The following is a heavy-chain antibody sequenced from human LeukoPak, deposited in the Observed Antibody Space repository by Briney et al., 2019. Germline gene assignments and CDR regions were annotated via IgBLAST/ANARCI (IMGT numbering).Heavy chain of an antibody. J-gene: IGHJ5*02. D-gene: IGHD2-2*01. CDR3: AKGRDKYQLLSKNWFDP. CDR2: SSWNSGSI. Sequence: SLLLSCAASGFPFDDYAMHWVRQAPGKGLEWVSGSSWNSGSICYADSVKGRFTISRDNAKNSLYLQMNSLRAEDTALYYCAKGRDKYQLLSKNWFDPWGQGTLVTVST. CDR1: GFPFDDYA. V-gene: IGHV3-9*01.